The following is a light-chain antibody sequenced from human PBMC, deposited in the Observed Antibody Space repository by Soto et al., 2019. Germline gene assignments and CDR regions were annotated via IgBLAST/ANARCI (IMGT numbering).Light chain of an antibody. CDR1: QSITEK. J-gene: IGKJ1*01. CDR2: GAS. Sequence: EIVLTQSPDTLSVSPGERATLSCRASQSITEKVVWYQQKPGQAPRLLMYGASSRATGIPDRFSGSGSGTDFTLTITRLEPEDFAVYYCQQYASSRTFGQGTKVDIK. V-gene: IGKV3-20*01. CDR3: QQYASSRT.